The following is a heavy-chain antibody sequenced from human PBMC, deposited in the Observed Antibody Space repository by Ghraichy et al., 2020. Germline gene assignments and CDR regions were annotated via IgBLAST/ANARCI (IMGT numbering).Heavy chain of an antibody. V-gene: IGHV3-23*01. D-gene: IGHD2-2*02. CDR3: AKVNGIVVVPAAIYDY. CDR2: ISGSGGST. Sequence: GGSLRLSCAASGFTFSSYAMSWVRQAPGKGLEWVSAISGSGGSTYYADSVKGRFTISRDNSKNTLYLQMNSLRAEDTAVYYCAKVNGIVVVPAAIYDYWGQGTLVTVSS. J-gene: IGHJ4*02. CDR1: GFTFSSYA.